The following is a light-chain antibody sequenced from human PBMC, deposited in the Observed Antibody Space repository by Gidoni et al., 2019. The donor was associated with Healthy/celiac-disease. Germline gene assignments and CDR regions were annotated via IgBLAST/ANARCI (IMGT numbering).Light chain of an antibody. Sequence: DIQMTQSPSSLSASVGDRVTITCRASQSMSSYLNWYQQKPGKAPKLLIYAASSLQSGVPSRFSGSGSGTDFTLPISSLQPEDFATYYCQQSYSTPPTFGQGTKLEIK. CDR2: AAS. CDR3: QQSYSTPPT. V-gene: IGKV1-39*01. J-gene: IGKJ2*01. CDR1: QSMSSY.